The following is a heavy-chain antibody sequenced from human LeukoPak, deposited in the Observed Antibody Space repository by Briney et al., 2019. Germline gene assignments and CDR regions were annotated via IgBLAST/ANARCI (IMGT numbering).Heavy chain of an antibody. J-gene: IGHJ4*02. CDR1: GYTFTSYA. CDR2: INAGNGNT. V-gene: IGHV1-3*01. D-gene: IGHD1-26*01. CDR3: ARDLGSGSFIFDY. Sequence: ASVKVSCKASGYTFTSYAMHWVRQAPGQRLEWMGWINAGNGNTKYSQKFQGRVTITRDTSASTAHMELSSLRSEDTAVYYCARDLGSGSFIFDYWGQGTLVTVSS.